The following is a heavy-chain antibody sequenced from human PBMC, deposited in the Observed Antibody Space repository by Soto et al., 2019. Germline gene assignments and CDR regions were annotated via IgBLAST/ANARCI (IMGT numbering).Heavy chain of an antibody. CDR3: ARVSLDDSAFGDW. CDR2: IKAANGAT. CDR1: GYTVTAYT. D-gene: IGHD3-16*01. J-gene: IGHJ4*02. V-gene: IGHV1-3*01. Sequence: ASVKVACKACGYTVTAYTIPWVRQAPGQRLEWMGWIKAANGATKYSEKFQGRVTITRETSARTAYMDLSRLSSKETAVYFWARVSLDDSAFGDWRGWGTVVPVSS.